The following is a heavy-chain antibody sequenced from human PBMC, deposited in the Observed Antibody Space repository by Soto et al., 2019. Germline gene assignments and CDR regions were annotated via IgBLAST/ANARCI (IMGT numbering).Heavy chain of an antibody. Sequence: PGGSLRLSCAASGFTPSIYWMHWVRQAPGKGLEWVSAISGSGGSTYYADSVKGRFTISRDNSKNTLYLQMNSLRAEDTAVYYCAKDSSWSFDWFDPWGQGTLVTVSS. CDR3: AKDSSWSFDWFDP. J-gene: IGHJ5*02. D-gene: IGHD6-13*01. V-gene: IGHV3-23*01. CDR2: ISGSGGST. CDR1: GFTPSIYW.